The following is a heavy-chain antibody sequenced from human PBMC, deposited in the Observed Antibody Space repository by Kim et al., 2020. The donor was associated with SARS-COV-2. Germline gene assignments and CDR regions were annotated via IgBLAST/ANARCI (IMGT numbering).Heavy chain of an antibody. CDR1: GGTFSSYA. D-gene: IGHD3-22*01. CDR2: IIPIFGTA. J-gene: IGHJ6*02. V-gene: IGHV1-69*13. CDR3: ARRVWLSQAVDYYGMDV. Sequence: SVKVSCKASGGTFSSYAISWVRQAPGQGLEWMGGIIPIFGTANYAQKFQGRVTITADESTSTAYMELSSLRSEDTAVYYCARRVWLSQAVDYYGMDVWGQGTTVTVSS.